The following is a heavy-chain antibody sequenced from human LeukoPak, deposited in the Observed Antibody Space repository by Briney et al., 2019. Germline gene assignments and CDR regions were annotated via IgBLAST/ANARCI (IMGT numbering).Heavy chain of an antibody. CDR2: ISGSGGST. V-gene: IGHV3-23*01. Sequence: GGSLRLSCAASGLTFSSYAMSWVRQPPGKGLEWVSAISGSGGSTYYADSAKGRFTISRDNSKNTLYLQMNSLRAGDTAVYYCAKGHILLWFVAWGQGTLVTVSS. D-gene: IGHD3-10*01. CDR3: AKGHILLWFVA. CDR1: GLTFSSYA. J-gene: IGHJ5*02.